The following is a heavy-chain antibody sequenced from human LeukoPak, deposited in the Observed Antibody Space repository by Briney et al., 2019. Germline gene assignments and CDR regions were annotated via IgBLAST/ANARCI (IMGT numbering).Heavy chain of an antibody. D-gene: IGHD3-10*01. CDR3: ARDSSITMVRGVLDY. Sequence: ASVKVSCKASGYTFTSYCMHWVRQAPGQGLEWMGIINPSGGSTSYAQKFQGRVTMTRDTSTSTVYMELSSLRSEDTAVYYCARDSSITMVRGVLDYWGQGTLVTVSS. J-gene: IGHJ4*02. CDR2: INPSGGST. V-gene: IGHV1-46*01. CDR1: GYTFTSYC.